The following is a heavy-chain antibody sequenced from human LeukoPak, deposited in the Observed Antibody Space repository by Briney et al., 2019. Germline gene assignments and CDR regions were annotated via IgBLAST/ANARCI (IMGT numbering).Heavy chain of an antibody. V-gene: IGHV1-24*01. D-gene: IGHD3-3*01. J-gene: IGHJ3*02. CDR3: ARTKGITIFGVGPLGCFDI. CDR1: GYTLTELS. Sequence: ASVKVSCKVSGYTLTELSMHWVRQAPGKGLEWMGGFDPEDGETIYAQKFQGRVTMTEDTSTDTAYMELSSLRSEDTAVCYCARTKGITIFGVGPLGCFDIWGQGKMVTISS. CDR2: FDPEDGET.